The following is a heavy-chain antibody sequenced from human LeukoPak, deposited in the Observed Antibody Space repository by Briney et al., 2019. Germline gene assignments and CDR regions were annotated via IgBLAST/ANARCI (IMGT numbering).Heavy chain of an antibody. CDR3: ARGTVAGTGRYYYYYMDV. V-gene: IGHV3-74*01. CDR1: GFTFSSYW. J-gene: IGHJ6*03. CDR2: INSDGSST. Sequence: GGSLRLSCAASGFTFSSYWMHWVRQAPGKGLVWVSRINSDGSSTSYADSVKGRFTISRDNAKNTLYLQMNSLRAEDTAVYYCARGTVAGTGRYYYYYMDVWGKGTTVTISS. D-gene: IGHD6-19*01.